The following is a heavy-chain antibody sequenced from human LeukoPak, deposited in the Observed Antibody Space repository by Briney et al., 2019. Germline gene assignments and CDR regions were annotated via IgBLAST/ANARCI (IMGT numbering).Heavy chain of an antibody. Sequence: GGSLRLSCAASGFTFSSYWMHWVRQAPGKGLVWVSRINSDGSSTSYADSVKGRFTISRDNAKNTLYLQMNSLRAEDTAVYYCRYYFDGSTLYSKDYWGQGTLVTVSS. J-gene: IGHJ4*02. CDR3: RYYFDGSTLYSKDY. D-gene: IGHD3-22*01. CDR1: GFTFSSYW. V-gene: IGHV3-74*01. CDR2: INSDGSST.